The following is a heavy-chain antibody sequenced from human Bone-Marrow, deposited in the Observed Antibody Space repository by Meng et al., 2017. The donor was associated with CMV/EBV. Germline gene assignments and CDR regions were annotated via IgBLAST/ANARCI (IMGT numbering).Heavy chain of an antibody. CDR3: ARDGPLWFGELLGGFDP. D-gene: IGHD3-10*01. J-gene: IGHJ5*02. V-gene: IGHV4-61*02. Sequence: GQLQESGPVLGMPSQTLSLTGTVSGWSIRSGIYYWCWIRQPAAKGLEWIGRIYTSGSTNYNPSLKSRVTISVDTSKNQFSLKLSSVTAADTAVYYCARDGPLWFGELLGGFDPWGQGTLVTVSS. CDR1: GWSIRSGIYY. CDR2: IYTSGST.